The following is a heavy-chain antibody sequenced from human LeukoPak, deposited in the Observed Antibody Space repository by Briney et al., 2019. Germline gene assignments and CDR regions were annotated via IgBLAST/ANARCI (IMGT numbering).Heavy chain of an antibody. V-gene: IGHV3-48*03. CDR3: ARVPGISGYDFGDY. CDR1: GFTFSSYE. J-gene: IGHJ4*02. Sequence: GGSLRLSCAASGFTFSSYEMNWVRQAPGKGLEWVSYISSSGSTIYYADSVKGRFTISRDNAKNSLYLQMNSLRAEDTAVYYCARVPGISGYDFGDYWGQGTLVTVSS. D-gene: IGHD5-12*01. CDR2: ISSSGSTI.